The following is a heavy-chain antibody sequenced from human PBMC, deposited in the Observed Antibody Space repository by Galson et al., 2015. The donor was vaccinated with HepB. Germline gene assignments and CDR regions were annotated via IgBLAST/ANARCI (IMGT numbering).Heavy chain of an antibody. V-gene: IGHV1-8*01. CDR3: ARPTQTSDWYISAVDV. CDR2: MNPRTAIT. J-gene: IGHJ3*01. Sequence: SSKVSCTASGYTFINYDINWVRQATGQGLEWMGWMNPRTAITGSSQTFHGRLSKTRDTSTITANTELGSLRFEDTAIYFCARPTQTSDWYISAVDVWGQGTTV. CDR1: GYTFINYD. D-gene: IGHD6-13*01.